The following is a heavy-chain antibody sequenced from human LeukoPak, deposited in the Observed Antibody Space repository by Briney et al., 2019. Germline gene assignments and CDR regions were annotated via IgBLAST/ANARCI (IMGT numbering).Heavy chain of an antibody. V-gene: IGHV3-23*01. D-gene: IGHD5-18*01. J-gene: IGHJ2*01. Sequence: PGGSLRLSCAASGFTFSNYAMSWVRQAPGKGLEWVSLISGSGGATYYADSVKGRFTISRDNSKNTLYLQMNSLRAEDTAMYYCARLSGYTFDPWGRGTLVTVSS. CDR1: GFTFSNYA. CDR3: ARLSGYTFDP. CDR2: ISGSGGAT.